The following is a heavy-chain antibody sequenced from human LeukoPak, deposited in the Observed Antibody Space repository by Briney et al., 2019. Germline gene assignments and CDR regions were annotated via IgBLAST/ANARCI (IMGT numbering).Heavy chain of an antibody. CDR3: ARYSRGWPGYFDF. CDR2: ISSSSSYI. J-gene: IGHJ4*02. Sequence: GGSLRLSWAASGFTFSSYSMNWVRQAPGKLLEWVSSISSSSSYIYYADSVKGRFTISRDNAKNSLYLQMNSLRAEDTAVYYCARYSRGWPGYFDFWGQGTLVTVSS. V-gene: IGHV3-21*01. CDR1: GFTFSSYS. D-gene: IGHD6-25*01.